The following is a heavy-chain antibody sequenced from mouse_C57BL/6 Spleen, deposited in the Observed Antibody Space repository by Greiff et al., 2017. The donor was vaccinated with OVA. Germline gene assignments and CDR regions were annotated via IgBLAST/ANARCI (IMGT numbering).Heavy chain of an antibody. J-gene: IGHJ4*01. CDR3: TRGGDYGSGAMDY. V-gene: IGHV1-15*01. D-gene: IGHD1-1*01. CDR2: IDPETGGT. Sequence: QVQLQQSGAELVRPGASVTLSCKASGYTFTDYEMHWVKQTPVHGLEWIGAIDPETGGTAYNQKFKGKAILTADKSSSTAYMELRSLTSEDSAVYYCTRGGDYGSGAMDYWGQGTSVTVSS. CDR1: GYTFTDYE.